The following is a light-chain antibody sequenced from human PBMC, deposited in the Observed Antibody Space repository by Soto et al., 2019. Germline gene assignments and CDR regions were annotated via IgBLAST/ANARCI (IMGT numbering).Light chain of an antibody. J-gene: IGKJ1*01. CDR2: GAS. V-gene: IGKV3-20*01. CDR3: QQYGSSHWK. CDR1: QSVSSSY. Sequence: EIVLTQSPGTLSLSPGERATLSCRASQSVSSSYLAWYQQKPGQAPRLLIYGASSRATGIPDRFSGSGSGTDFTLTISRLEPEDFEVYYCQQYGSSHWKFGKGTKVDI.